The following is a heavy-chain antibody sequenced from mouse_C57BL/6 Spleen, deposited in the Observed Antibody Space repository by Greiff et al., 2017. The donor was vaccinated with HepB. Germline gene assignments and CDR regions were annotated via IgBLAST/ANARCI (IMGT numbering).Heavy chain of an antibody. CDR2: IYPGDGDT. J-gene: IGHJ2*01. Sequence: VQLQESGPELVKPGASVKISCKASGYAFSSSWMNWVKQRPGKGLEWIGRIYPGDGDTNYNGKFKGKATLTADKSSSTAYMQLSSLTSEDSAVYFCASCLLTGKGYYFDYWGQGTTLTVSS. V-gene: IGHV1-82*01. CDR3: ASCLLTGKGYYFDY. CDR1: GYAFSSSW. D-gene: IGHD4-1*01.